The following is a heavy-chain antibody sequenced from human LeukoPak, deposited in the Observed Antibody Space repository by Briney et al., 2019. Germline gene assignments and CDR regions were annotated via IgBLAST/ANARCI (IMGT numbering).Heavy chain of an antibody. V-gene: IGHV4-4*02. CDR2: IYHSGST. D-gene: IGHD2-8*01. J-gene: IGHJ5*02. CDR1: GGSVSGSNW. CDR3: VGGVYYYTLGRTGWFDP. Sequence: SETLSLTCAVSGGSVSGSNWWSWVRQSPGKGLEWIGEIYHSGSTNYNPSFKSRVTMSIDKSKKEFSLKLSSVSAADTAIYYCVGGVYYYTLGRTGWFDPWGQGALVTVSS.